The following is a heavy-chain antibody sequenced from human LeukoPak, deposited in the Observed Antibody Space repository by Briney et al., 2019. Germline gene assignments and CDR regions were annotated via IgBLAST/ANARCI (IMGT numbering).Heavy chain of an antibody. CDR2: IWYDGSNK. Sequence: PGGSPRLSCAASGFTFSSYGMHWVRQAPGKGLEWVAVIWYDGSNKYYADFAKGRFTISRDNSKNTLYLQMNSLRAEDTAVYYCAREGAEAFIDYWGQGTLVTVSS. V-gene: IGHV3-33*08. J-gene: IGHJ4*02. CDR1: GFTFSSYG. CDR3: AREGAEAFIDY.